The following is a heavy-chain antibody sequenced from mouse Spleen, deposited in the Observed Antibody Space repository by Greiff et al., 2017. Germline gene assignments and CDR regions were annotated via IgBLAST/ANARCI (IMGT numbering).Heavy chain of an antibody. CDR2: IDPENGDT. V-gene: IGHV14-4*01. J-gene: IGHJ3*01. CDR3: TRGSWFAY. Sequence: VQLQQSGAELVRPGASVKLSCTASGLNIKDDYMHWVKQRPEQGLEWIGWIDPENGDTEYASKFQGKATITADTSSNTAYLQLSSLTSEDTAVYYCTRGSWFAYWGQGTLVTVSA. CDR1: GLNIKDDY.